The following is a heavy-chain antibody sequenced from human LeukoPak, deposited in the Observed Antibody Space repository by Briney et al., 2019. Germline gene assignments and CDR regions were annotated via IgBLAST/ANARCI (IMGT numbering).Heavy chain of an antibody. CDR1: GFTFDDYG. CDR3: ARDRVGSYSDY. V-gene: IGHV3-20*01. Sequence: GGSLRLSCAASGFTFDDYGMGWVRQAPGKGLEWVSGINWNGGSTGYADSVKGRFTISRNNAKNSLYLQMNSLRAEDTALYHCARDRVGSYSDYWGQGTLVTVSS. CDR2: INWNGGST. D-gene: IGHD1-26*01. J-gene: IGHJ4*02.